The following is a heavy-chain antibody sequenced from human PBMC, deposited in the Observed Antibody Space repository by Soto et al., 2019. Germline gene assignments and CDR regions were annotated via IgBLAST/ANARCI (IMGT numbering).Heavy chain of an antibody. CDR3: ASLYDSSGYYVTSGFDY. CDR1: GFTFSSYG. J-gene: IGHJ4*02. D-gene: IGHD3-22*01. Sequence: QVQLVESGGGVVQPGRSLRLSCAASGFTFSSYGMHWVRQAPGKGLEWVAVIWYDGSNKYYADSVKGRFTISRDNSKNXXYLQMNSLRAEDTAVYYCASLYDSSGYYVTSGFDYWGQGTLVTVSS. V-gene: IGHV3-33*01. CDR2: IWYDGSNK.